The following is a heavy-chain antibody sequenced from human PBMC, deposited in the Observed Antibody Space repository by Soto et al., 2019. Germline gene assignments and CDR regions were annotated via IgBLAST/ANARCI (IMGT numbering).Heavy chain of an antibody. D-gene: IGHD6-6*01. CDR2: IYYSGST. CDR3: ARLVQELGGGPYWFDP. CDR1: GGSISSSSYY. Sequence: PSETLSLTCTVAGGSISSSSYYWGWIRQPPGKGLEWIGSIYYSGSTYYNPSLKSRVTISVDTSKNQFSMKLSSVTAADTAVYYCARLVQELGGGPYWFDPWGQGTLVTVSS. J-gene: IGHJ5*02. V-gene: IGHV4-39*01.